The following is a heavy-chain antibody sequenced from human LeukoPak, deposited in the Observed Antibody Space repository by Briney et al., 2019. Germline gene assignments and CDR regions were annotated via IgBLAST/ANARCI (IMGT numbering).Heavy chain of an antibody. CDR2: INHSGST. J-gene: IGHJ5*02. V-gene: IGHV4-34*01. CDR3: ARHPPRYSSSWYMAVGGWFDP. Sequence: SETLSLTCAVYGGSFSAYYWSWIRQPPGEGLEWIGEINHSGSTYYNPSLKSRVTISVDTSKNQFSLKLSSVTAADTAVYYCARHPPRYSSSWYMAVGGWFDPWGQGTLVTVSS. D-gene: IGHD6-13*01. CDR1: GGSFSAYY.